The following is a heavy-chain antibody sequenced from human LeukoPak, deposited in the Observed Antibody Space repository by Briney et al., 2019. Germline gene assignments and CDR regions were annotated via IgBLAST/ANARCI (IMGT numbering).Heavy chain of an antibody. J-gene: IGHJ4*02. D-gene: IGHD3-9*01. CDR3: ARYDILTGYYTDY. CDR2: IYYSGST. CDR1: GGSISSGGYY. Sequence: PSETLSLTCTVSGGSISSGGYYWSWIRQHPGKGLEWIVYIYYSGSTYYHPSLKSRVTISVDTSKNQFSLKLSSVTAADTAVYYCARYDILTGYYTDYWGQGTLVTVSS. V-gene: IGHV4-31*03.